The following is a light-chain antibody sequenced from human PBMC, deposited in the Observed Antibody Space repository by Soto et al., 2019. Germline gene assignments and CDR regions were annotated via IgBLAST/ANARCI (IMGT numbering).Light chain of an antibody. J-gene: IGLJ2*01. CDR2: EGS. CDR3: CSDAGSRV. Sequence: QSALTQPASVSGSPGQSITIYCTGTSSDVGSYNLVSWYQQHPGKAPKLMIYEGSKRPSGVSNRFAGSKSGNTASLTISGLQAEDEADYYCCSDAGSRVFGRGTKVTVL. CDR1: SSDVGSYNL. V-gene: IGLV2-23*01.